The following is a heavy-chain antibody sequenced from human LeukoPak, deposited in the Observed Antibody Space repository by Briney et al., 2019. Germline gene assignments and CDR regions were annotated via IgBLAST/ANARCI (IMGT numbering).Heavy chain of an antibody. CDR2: TYYRSKWYN. Sequence: SQTLSLTCAISGVSVSSNSAAWNWIRQSPSRGLEWLGRTYYRSKWYNDYAVSVKSRITINPDTSKNQFSLQLNSVTPEDTAVYYCARDSSGWYGVVGVYYFDCWGQGTLVTVSS. CDR1: GVSVSSNSAA. D-gene: IGHD6-19*01. V-gene: IGHV6-1*01. J-gene: IGHJ4*02. CDR3: ARDSSGWYGVVGVYYFDC.